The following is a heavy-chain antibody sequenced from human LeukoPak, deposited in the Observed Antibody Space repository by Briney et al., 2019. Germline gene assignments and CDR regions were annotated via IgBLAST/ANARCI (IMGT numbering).Heavy chain of an antibody. CDR2: IYNSETT. CDR1: GGSISSTAYY. J-gene: IGHJ6*03. CDR3: ARQVSDYYYYYIDV. Sequence: SETLSLTCTVSGGSISSTAYYWDWIRQPPGKGLWWVGSIYNSETTYYTSSLNRRVTISLNSYKKLFLQRLTFVTADNTAVYYCARQVSDYYYYYIDVWGKGATVTVSS. D-gene: IGHD5/OR15-5a*01. V-gene: IGHV4-39*01.